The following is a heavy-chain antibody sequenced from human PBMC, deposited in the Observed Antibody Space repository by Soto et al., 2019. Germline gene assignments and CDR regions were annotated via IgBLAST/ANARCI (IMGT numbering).Heavy chain of an antibody. CDR2: ISAYNGNT. CDR3: ARVWADIDSITMFGVVFLAWGGYFDY. D-gene: IGHD3-3*01. CDR1: GYTFTIYC. Sequence: ASVKVSCKASGYTFTIYCISWVRQAPGEGLEWMGWISAYNGNTNYAQKLQGRVTMTTDTSTSTAYMELRSLRSDDTAVYYCARVWADIDSITMFGVVFLAWGGYFDYWGKGTLVTVSS. J-gene: IGHJ4*02. V-gene: IGHV1-18*01.